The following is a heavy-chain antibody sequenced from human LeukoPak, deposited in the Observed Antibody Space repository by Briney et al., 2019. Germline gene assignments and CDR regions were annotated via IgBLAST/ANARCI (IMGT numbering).Heavy chain of an antibody. CDR1: GYTFTSYG. CDR3: ARALVGVVVVPAAIGGIGP. D-gene: IGHD2-2*01. Sequence: ASVKVSCKASGYTFTSYGISWVRQAPGQGLEWMGWISAYNGNTNYAQKLQGRVTMTTDTSTSTAYMELRSLRSDDTAVYYCARALVGVVVVPAAIGGIGPWGQGTLVTVSS. CDR2: ISAYNGNT. J-gene: IGHJ5*02. V-gene: IGHV1-18*04.